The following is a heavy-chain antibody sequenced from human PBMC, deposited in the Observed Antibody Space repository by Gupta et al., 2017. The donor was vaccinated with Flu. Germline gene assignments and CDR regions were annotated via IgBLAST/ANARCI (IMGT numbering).Heavy chain of an antibody. J-gene: IGHJ3*02. D-gene: IGHD4-17*01. CDR2: ISSSSSTI. Sequence: APGKGLEWVSYISSSSSTIYYADSVKGRFTISRDNAKNSLYLQMNSLRAEDTAVYYCAREHDYGGNSVAFDIWGQGTMVTVSS. V-gene: IGHV3-48*01. CDR3: AREHDYGGNSVAFDI.